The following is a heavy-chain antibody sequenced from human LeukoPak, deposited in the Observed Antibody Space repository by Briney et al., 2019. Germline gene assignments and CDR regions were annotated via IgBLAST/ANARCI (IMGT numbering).Heavy chain of an antibody. V-gene: IGHV1-69*04. J-gene: IGHJ4*02. CDR3: ARAYCGGDCYSLTY. CDR2: IIPILGIA. D-gene: IGHD2-21*02. CDR1: GGTFSSYA. Sequence: SVKVSCKASGGTFSSYAISWARQAPGQGLEWMGRIIPILGIANYAQEFQGRVTITADKSTSTAYMELSSLRSEDTAVYYCARAYCGGDCYSLTYWGQGTLVTVSS.